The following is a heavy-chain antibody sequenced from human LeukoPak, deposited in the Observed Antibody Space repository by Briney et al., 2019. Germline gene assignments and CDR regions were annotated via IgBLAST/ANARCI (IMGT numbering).Heavy chain of an antibody. CDR2: IRNDGSST. J-gene: IGHJ4*02. D-gene: IGHD3-22*01. CDR1: GFTFSIYW. Sequence: GGSLRLSCAASGFTFSIYWMHWVRQAPGKGPVWVARIRNDGSSTDYADSVKGRFTISRDNAKNTLYLQMNSLRAEDTAVYYCAREQGYYSVPGYWGQGTLVTVSS. V-gene: IGHV3-74*01. CDR3: AREQGYYSVPGY.